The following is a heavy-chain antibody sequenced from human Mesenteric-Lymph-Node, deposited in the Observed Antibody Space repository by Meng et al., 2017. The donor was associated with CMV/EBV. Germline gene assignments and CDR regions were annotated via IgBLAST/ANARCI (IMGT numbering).Heavy chain of an antibody. J-gene: IGHJ6*02. D-gene: IGHD1-26*01. Sequence: GGSLRLSCAASGFTFSSYAMHWVRQAPGKGLEWVAVMSTYDGTNQFYADSVKGRFSISRDNSKNTLYLQMNSLRAEDTAVYYCARLVGATSYYYYYGMDVWGQGTTVTVSS. CDR2: MSTYDGTNQ. CDR3: ARLVGATSYYYYYGMDV. CDR1: GFTFSSYA. V-gene: IGHV3-30*14.